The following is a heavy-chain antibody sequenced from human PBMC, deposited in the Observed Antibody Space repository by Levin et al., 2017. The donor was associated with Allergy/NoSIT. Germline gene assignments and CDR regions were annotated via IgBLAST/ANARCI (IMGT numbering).Heavy chain of an antibody. Sequence: RPGGSLRLSCAASGFTFSDKYMDWVRQTPGKGLEWIAVSRNKEKKYTTEYAASVKGRFIISRDDSSSSLYLQMNSLKTEDTAVYYCATVSGGSGSWTFIYWGQGTLVTVSS. J-gene: IGHJ4*02. CDR2: SRNKEKKYTT. CDR3: ATVSGGSGSWTFIY. CDR1: GFTFSDKY. D-gene: IGHD3-10*01. V-gene: IGHV3-72*01.